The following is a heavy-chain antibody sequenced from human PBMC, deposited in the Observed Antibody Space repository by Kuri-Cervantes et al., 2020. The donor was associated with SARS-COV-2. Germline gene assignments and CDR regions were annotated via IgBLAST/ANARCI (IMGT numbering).Heavy chain of an antibody. V-gene: IGHV3-23*03. D-gene: IGHD3-22*01. CDR1: GFTFSSYA. CDR2: IYSGGSST. J-gene: IGHJ3*02. CDR3: TTDPLTYYYDSSGYYTRGAFDI. Sequence: GGSLRLSCAASGFTFSSYAMSWVRQAPGKGLEWVSVIYSGGSSTYYADSVKGRFTISRDNSKNTLYLQMNSLKTEDTAVYYCTTDPLTYYYDSSGYYTRGAFDIWGQGTMVTVSS.